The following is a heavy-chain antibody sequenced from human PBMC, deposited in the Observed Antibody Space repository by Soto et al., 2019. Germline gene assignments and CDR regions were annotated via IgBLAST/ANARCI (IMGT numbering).Heavy chain of an antibody. CDR2: IYYSGST. Sequence: PAETLSLTCTVSGCSISSYYWSWIRQPPGKGLEWIGYIYYSGSTNYNPSLKSRVTISVDTSKNLFSLKLSSVTASDTAVYYCARESSLTYIDYWGQGTLVTVSS. CDR3: ARESSLTYIDY. V-gene: IGHV4-59*01. CDR1: GCSISSYY. J-gene: IGHJ4*02. D-gene: IGHD2-21*02.